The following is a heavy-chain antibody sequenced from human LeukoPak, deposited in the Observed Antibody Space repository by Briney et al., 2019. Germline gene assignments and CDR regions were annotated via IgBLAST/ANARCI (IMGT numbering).Heavy chain of an antibody. Sequence: GASVKVSCKASGYTFTMYYIHWVRQAPGQGLEWMGMINPSDGATTYAQRFQGRVTMTRDMSTTTVYMDLRSLRSEDTAVYFCASEQRGGLSGSVGGLFASYYTYYYMDVWGRGTTVTVSS. D-gene: IGHD3-16*01. CDR2: INPSDGAT. CDR1: GYTFTMYY. V-gene: IGHV1-46*01. CDR3: ASEQRGGLSGSVGGLFASYYTYYYMDV. J-gene: IGHJ6*03.